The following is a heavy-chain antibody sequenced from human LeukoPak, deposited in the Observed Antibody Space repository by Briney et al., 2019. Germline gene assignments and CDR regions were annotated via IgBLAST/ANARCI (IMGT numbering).Heavy chain of an antibody. Sequence: GGSLRLSCAGSGFTFSSYSMNWVRQAPGKGLEWVSSISSSSSYIYYADSLKGRFTISRDNAKNSLYLQMDSLRVEDTAEYYCARDPYSGNYGAYYYYYMDVWGKGTTVTVSS. CDR3: ARDPYSGNYGAYYYYYMDV. V-gene: IGHV3-21*06. CDR1: GFTFSSYS. CDR2: ISSSSSYI. J-gene: IGHJ6*03. D-gene: IGHD1-26*01.